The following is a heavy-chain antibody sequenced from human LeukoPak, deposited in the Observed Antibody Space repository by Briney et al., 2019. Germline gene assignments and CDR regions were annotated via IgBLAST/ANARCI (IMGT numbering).Heavy chain of an antibody. Sequence: SETLSLTCAVYGGSFSGYYWSWIRQPPGKGLEWIGEINHSGSTNYNPSLKSRVTISVDTSKNQFSLKLSPVTAADTAVYYCARGQPRTYYYGSGSSTSYFDYWGQGTLVTVSS. CDR1: GGSFSGYY. CDR2: INHSGST. CDR3: ARGQPRTYYYGSGSSTSYFDY. J-gene: IGHJ4*02. V-gene: IGHV4-34*01. D-gene: IGHD3-10*01.